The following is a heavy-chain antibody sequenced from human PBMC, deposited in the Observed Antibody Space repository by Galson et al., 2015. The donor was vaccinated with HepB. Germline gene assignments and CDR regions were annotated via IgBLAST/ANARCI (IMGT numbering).Heavy chain of an antibody. CDR2: ISYDGSNK. CDR1: GFTFSSYA. Sequence: SLRLSCAASGFTFSSYAMHWVRQAPGKGLEWVAVISYDGSNKYYADSVKGRFTISRDNSKNTLYLQMNSLRAEDTAVYYCASTSCYFCGDYYYGMDVWGQGATVTVSS. CDR3: ASTSCYFCGDYYYGMDV. D-gene: IGHD2-2*01. V-gene: IGHV3-30-3*01. J-gene: IGHJ6*02.